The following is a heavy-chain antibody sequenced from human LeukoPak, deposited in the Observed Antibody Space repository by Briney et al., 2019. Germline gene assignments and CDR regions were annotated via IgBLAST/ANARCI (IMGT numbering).Heavy chain of an antibody. J-gene: IGHJ6*02. D-gene: IGHD2/OR15-2a*01. CDR1: GFTFSTYG. CDR3: ARERSTSRLYFGMDV. V-gene: IGHV3-33*08. CDR2: IWYDGTYK. Sequence: PGRSLRLSCAASGFTFSTYGMHWVRQAPGKGLEWVAVIWYDGTYKYYADSVKGRFTISRDNSENTLFLQMDSLRAEDSAIYYCARERSTSRLYFGMDVWGQGTTVTISS.